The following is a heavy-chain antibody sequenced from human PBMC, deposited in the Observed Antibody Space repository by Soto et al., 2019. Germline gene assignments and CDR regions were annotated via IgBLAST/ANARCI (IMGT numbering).Heavy chain of an antibody. CDR2: ISYDGSNK. CDR1: GFTFSSYG. J-gene: IGHJ4*02. Sequence: PGGSLRLSCAASGFTFSSYGMHWVRQAPGKGLEWVAVISYDGSNKYYADSVKGRFTISRDNSKNTLYLQMNSLRAEDTAVYCCAKVSRIAARPGHFDYWGQGTLVTVSS. CDR3: AKVSRIAARPGHFDY. V-gene: IGHV3-30*18. D-gene: IGHD6-6*01.